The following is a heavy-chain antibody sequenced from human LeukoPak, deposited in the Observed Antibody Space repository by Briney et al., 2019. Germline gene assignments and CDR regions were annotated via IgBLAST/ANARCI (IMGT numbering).Heavy chain of an antibody. J-gene: IGHJ4*02. CDR2: IKQDGREK. D-gene: IGHD3-22*01. V-gene: IGHV3-7*01. CDR3: ARCPHQYDTSGYYPGFYY. Sequence: PGGALRLSCAASGLTFSTYWMSWVGQAPGKGVEWVAPIKQDGREKDYVDSVKGGFTISREKAKKSLYLQMNSLRAEDTAVYYCARCPHQYDTSGYYPGFYYWGRGNLVTVSS. CDR1: GLTFSTYW.